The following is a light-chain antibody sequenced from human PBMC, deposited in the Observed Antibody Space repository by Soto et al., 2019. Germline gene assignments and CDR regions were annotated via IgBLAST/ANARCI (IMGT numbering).Light chain of an antibody. CDR3: MQGTHRPPYI. CDR2: KIS. Sequence: VVMTQSPLSLPVTLGQPASISCRSSQSLVHSDGKTYLNWFQQRPGQSPRRLIYKISNRDSWVPDKFSGRESSTDFTLQISSVETEDVGVYYRMQGTHRPPYIFGQGTKLEIK. J-gene: IGKJ2*01. CDR1: QSLVHSDGKTY. V-gene: IGKV2-30*02.